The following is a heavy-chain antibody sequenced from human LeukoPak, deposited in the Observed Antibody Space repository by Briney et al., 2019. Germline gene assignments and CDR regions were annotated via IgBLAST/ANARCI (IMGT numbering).Heavy chain of an antibody. Sequence: SVKVSCKASGGTFSSYAISWVRQAPGQGLEWMGGIIPIFGTANYAQKFQGRVTITADESTSTAYMELSSLRSEDTAVYYCAEGSWSGFGPNAFDIWSQGTMVTVSS. J-gene: IGHJ3*02. CDR1: GGTFSSYA. CDR2: IIPIFGTA. V-gene: IGHV1-69*13. D-gene: IGHD3-3*01. CDR3: AEGSWSGFGPNAFDI.